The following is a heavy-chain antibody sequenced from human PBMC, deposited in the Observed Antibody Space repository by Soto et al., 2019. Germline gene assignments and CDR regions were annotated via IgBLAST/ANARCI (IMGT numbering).Heavy chain of an antibody. CDR3: AKERMEQYQLLPFFDY. J-gene: IGHJ4*02. CDR2: ISYDGSNK. Sequence: GGSLRLSCAASGFSFSSYGMHWLRQAAGKGLEWVAVISYDGSNKYYADSVRGRFTISRDNSKNTLYLQMNSLRPEDTAVFYCAKERMEQYQLLPFFDYWGQGTLVTVSS. D-gene: IGHD2-2*01. V-gene: IGHV3-30*18. CDR1: GFSFSSYG.